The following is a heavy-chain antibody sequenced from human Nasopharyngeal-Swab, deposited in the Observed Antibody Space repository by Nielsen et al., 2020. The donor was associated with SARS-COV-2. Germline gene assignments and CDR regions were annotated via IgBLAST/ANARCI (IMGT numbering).Heavy chain of an antibody. D-gene: IGHD1-14*01. CDR3: ARESPAGDAFGI. Sequence: WIRQPPGKGLEWIGEINHSGSTNYNPSLKSRVTISVDTSKNQFSLKLSSVTAADTAVYYCARESPAGDAFGIWGQGTMVTVSS. J-gene: IGHJ3*02. CDR2: INHSGST. V-gene: IGHV4-34*01.